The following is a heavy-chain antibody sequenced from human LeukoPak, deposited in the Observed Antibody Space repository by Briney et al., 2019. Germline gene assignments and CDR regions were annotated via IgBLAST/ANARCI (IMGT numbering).Heavy chain of an antibody. D-gene: IGHD2-15*01. CDR2: ISGSGGST. CDR3: AKAIGYCSGGSCYEYYFDY. J-gene: IGHJ4*02. V-gene: IGHV3-23*01. CDR1: GFTFSSYA. Sequence: GGSLRLSCAASGFTFSSYAMSWVRQAPGKGLEWVSAISGSGGSTYYADSVKGRFTISRDNSKNTPYLQMNSLRAEDTAVYYCAKAIGYCSGGSCYEYYFDYWGQGTLVTVSS.